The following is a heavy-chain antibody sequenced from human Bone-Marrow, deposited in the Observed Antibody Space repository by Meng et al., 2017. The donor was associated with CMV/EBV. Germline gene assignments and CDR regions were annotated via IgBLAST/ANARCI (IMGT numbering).Heavy chain of an antibody. CDR3: ARAFMTTVTDFDY. CDR2: ISYGGST. J-gene: IGHJ4*02. V-gene: IGHV4-39*06. Sequence: SETLSLTCTVSGTSISSSSYFWDWIRQPPGKGLEWIGSISYGGSTYYNSSLKSRVTISVDMSKNQFTLKLSSVTAADTAVYYCARAFMTTVTDFDYWGQGTLVTVSS. CDR1: GTSISSSSYF. D-gene: IGHD4-17*01.